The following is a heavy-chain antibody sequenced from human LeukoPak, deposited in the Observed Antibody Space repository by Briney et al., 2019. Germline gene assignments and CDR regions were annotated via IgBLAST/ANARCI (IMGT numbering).Heavy chain of an antibody. J-gene: IGHJ4*02. CDR2: ISSSSSYI. Sequence: GGSLRLSCVASGFTFSSYSMNWVRQAPGKGLEWVSSISSSSSYIYYADSVKGRFTISRDNAKNSLYLQMNSLRAEDTAVYYCARGGVSQDYFDYWGQGTLVTVSS. D-gene: IGHD6-13*01. CDR3: ARGGVSQDYFDY. V-gene: IGHV3-21*01. CDR1: GFTFSSYS.